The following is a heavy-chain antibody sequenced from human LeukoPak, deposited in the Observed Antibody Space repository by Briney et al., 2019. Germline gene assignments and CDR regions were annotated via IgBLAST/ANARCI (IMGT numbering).Heavy chain of an antibody. CDR3: ARTYYYDSSGPYY. Sequence: PSETLSLTCTVSGGSISSSSYYWGWIRRPPGKGLEWIGSIYYGGSTLYNPSLKSRVTISVDTSKNQFSLKLSSVTAADTAVYYCARTYYYDSSGPYYWGQGTLVTVSS. CDR2: IYYGGST. CDR1: GGSISSSSYY. V-gene: IGHV4-39*07. D-gene: IGHD3-22*01. J-gene: IGHJ4*02.